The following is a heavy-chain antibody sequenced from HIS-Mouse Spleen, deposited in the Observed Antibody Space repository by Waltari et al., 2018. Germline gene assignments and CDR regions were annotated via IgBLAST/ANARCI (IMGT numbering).Heavy chain of an antibody. CDR3: ARIAEGYTSGWYAFDY. J-gene: IGHJ4*02. V-gene: IGHV2-70*15. Sequence: QVTLRESGPALVKPTQTLTLTCTFSGFSLSTSGMCVSWIRQPPGKALAWLARIDWDDDKYYSTTLKTRLTIARETAKNQVVLTMTNMDPLDTATYYCARIAEGYTSGWYAFDYWGQGTLVTVSS. D-gene: IGHD6-19*01. CDR2: IDWDDDK. CDR1: GFSLSTSGMC.